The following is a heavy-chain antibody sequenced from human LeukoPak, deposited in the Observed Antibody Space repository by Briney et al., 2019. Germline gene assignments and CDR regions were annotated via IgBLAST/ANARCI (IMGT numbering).Heavy chain of an antibody. CDR2: IYYSGNT. D-gene: IGHD3-22*01. J-gene: IGHJ1*01. CDR1: GDSIRDDY. Sequence: SETLSLTCSVSGDSIRDDYWSWIRQPPEKGLEWIGCIYYSGNTYYNPSLKSRVTISVDTSKNQFSLKLNSVTAADTAVYYCARDSDYREYFQHWGQGTLVTVSS. CDR3: ARDSDYREYFQH. V-gene: IGHV4-59*12.